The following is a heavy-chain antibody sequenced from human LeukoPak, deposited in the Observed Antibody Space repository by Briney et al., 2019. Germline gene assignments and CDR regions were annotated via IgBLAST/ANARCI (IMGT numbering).Heavy chain of an antibody. Sequence: PSETLSLTCAVSGYSISSGYYWGWIRQPPGKGLEWIGSIYHSGSTYYNPSLKSRVTISVDTSKNQFSLKLSSVTAADTAVYYCARGAEYCSSTSCYDAFDIWGRGTMVTVSS. J-gene: IGHJ3*02. CDR3: ARGAEYCSSTSCYDAFDI. V-gene: IGHV4-38-2*01. CDR2: IYHSGST. CDR1: GYSISSGYY. D-gene: IGHD2-2*01.